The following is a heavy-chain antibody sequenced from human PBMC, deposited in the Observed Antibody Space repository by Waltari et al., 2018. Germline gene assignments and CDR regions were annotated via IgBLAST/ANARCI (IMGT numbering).Heavy chain of an antibody. J-gene: IGHJ4*02. V-gene: IGHV3-7*04. CDR2: INQDETDK. CDR1: GFTFNNYY. Sequence: EVQLVESGGGLVQPGGSLRLFCAASGFTFNNYYMSWARQAPGKGLEWVANINQDETDKNYLDSVKGRFTISGDNTKNSLFLQMNSLRVEDTAVYYCAGAGLDWWGQGTLVTVSS. CDR3: AGAGLDW.